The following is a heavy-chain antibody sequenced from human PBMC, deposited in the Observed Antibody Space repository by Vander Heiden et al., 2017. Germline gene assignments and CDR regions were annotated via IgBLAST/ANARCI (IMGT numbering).Heavy chain of an antibody. Sequence: EVQLLESGGGLVQPGGSLRLSCAASGFTFSTYPMTWVRQAPGKGLEWVSGISGSSGSTYYADSVKGRFTISRDTSKNMLYLQMNILRVEDTAIYYCAKGNWGDFWGQGTLVTVSS. J-gene: IGHJ4*02. CDR1: GFTFSTYP. V-gene: IGHV3-23*01. D-gene: IGHD7-27*01. CDR3: AKGNWGDF. CDR2: ISGSSGST.